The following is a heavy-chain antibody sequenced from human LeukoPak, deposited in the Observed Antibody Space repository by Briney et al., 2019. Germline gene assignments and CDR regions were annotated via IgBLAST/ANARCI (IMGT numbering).Heavy chain of an antibody. V-gene: IGHV1-3*01. J-gene: IGHJ5*02. D-gene: IGHD2-15*01. Sequence: ASVKVSCKASGYTFTSYAMHWVRQAPGQRLEWMGWINAGNGNTKYSQKFRGRVTITRDTSASTAYMELSSLRSEDTAVYYCARATLGYCSGGSCLPNWFDPWGQGTLVTVSS. CDR2: INAGNGNT. CDR3: ARATLGYCSGGSCLPNWFDP. CDR1: GYTFTSYA.